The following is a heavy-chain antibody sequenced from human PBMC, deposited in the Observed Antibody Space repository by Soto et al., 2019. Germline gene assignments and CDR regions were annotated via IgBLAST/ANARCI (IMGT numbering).Heavy chain of an antibody. Sequence: AASVKVSCKVSGYTLTELSMHWVRQAPGKGLEWMGGFDPEDGETIYAQKFQGRVTMTEDTSTDTAYMELSSLRSEDTAVYYCAARGYYYGSGSYSPGFDYWGQGTLVTVSS. J-gene: IGHJ4*02. D-gene: IGHD3-10*01. CDR1: GYTLTELS. CDR2: FDPEDGET. CDR3: AARGYYYGSGSYSPGFDY. V-gene: IGHV1-24*01.